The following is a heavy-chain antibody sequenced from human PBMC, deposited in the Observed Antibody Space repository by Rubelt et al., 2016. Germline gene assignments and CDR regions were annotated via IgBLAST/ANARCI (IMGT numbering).Heavy chain of an antibody. CDR3: AGGGQRVAGY. CDR1: GFTFSTYW. J-gene: IGHJ4*02. CDR2: IKHDGREQ. D-gene: IGHD6-6*01. Sequence: EVQLVESGGGLVQPGGSLRLSCAASGFTFSTYWMSWVRQAPGKGLEWVARIKHDGREQYYVDSVKGRLTISRDNAKNSWYLQRTRLRAGCTVGDYCAGGGQRVAGYWGEGTQVMVSS. V-gene: IGHV3-7*05.